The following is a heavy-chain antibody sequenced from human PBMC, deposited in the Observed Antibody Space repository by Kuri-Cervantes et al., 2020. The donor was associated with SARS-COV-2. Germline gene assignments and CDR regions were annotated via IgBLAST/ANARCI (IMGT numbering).Heavy chain of an antibody. Sequence: GGSLRLSCAASGFTFSGYWMTWVRQAPGKGLEWVANIKEDGSQRYYADSVKGRFTISRDNANSSLYLQMNYLGAGDTALYYCASLGSGKGAIDYWGQGTLVTVSS. CDR3: ASLGSGKGAIDY. V-gene: IGHV3-7*01. CDR1: GFTFSGYW. J-gene: IGHJ4*02. CDR2: IKEDGSQR. D-gene: IGHD6-25*01.